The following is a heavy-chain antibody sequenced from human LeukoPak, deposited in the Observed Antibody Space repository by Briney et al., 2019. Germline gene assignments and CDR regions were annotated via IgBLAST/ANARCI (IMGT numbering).Heavy chain of an antibody. D-gene: IGHD6-13*01. J-gene: IGHJ6*03. CDR3: ARGGSSWLNYYYYMDV. Sequence: SVKVSCKAPGGTFSSYAISWVRQAPGQGLEWMGGIIPIFGTANYAQKFQGRVTITTDESTSTAYMELSSLRSEDTAVYYCARGGSSWLNYYYYMDVWGKGTTVTVSS. CDR2: IIPIFGTA. V-gene: IGHV1-69*05. CDR1: GGTFSSYA.